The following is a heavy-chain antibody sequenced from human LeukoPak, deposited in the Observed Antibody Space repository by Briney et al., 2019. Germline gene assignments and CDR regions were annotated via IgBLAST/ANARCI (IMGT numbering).Heavy chain of an antibody. V-gene: IGHV3-48*04. Sequence: PGGSLRLSCAASGFTFSNFAISWVRQAPGKGLEWVSYTSSSISTIYCADSVKGRFTISRDNAKNSLYLQMNSLRAEDTAVYYCATKTKDLVDQVNYYYMDVWGKGTTVTVSS. CDR3: ATKTKDLVDQVNYYYMDV. J-gene: IGHJ6*03. CDR1: GFTFSNFA. D-gene: IGHD2-15*01. CDR2: TSSSISTI.